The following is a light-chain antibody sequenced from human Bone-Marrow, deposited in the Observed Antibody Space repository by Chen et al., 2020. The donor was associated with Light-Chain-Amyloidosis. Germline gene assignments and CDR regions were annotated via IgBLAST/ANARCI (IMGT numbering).Light chain of an antibody. CDR1: DLPTKY. Sequence: SYELTQPPSVSVSPGQPARITCSGDDLPTKYAYWYQQKPGQAPVLVIHRDTERPSGIPERFSGSNSGNTATLTISRVEAGDEADYYCQVWDTTSDLPVFGGGTKLTVL. CDR2: RDT. J-gene: IGLJ3*02. CDR3: QVWDTTSDLPV. V-gene: IGLV3-25*02.